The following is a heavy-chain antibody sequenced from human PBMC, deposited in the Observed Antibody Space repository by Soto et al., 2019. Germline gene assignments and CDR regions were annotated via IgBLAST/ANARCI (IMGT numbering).Heavy chain of an antibody. V-gene: IGHV4-61*01. Sequence: SETLSLTCTVSGGSVSSGNYYWSWIRQPPGKGLKWIGYIYNSGSTNYNPSLKSRVTISVDTSKNQFSLKLSSVTAADTAGYYCARSWFGEPYWPFDYWGQGTLVTVSS. CDR2: IYNSGST. J-gene: IGHJ4*02. CDR1: GGSVSSGNYY. D-gene: IGHD3-10*01. CDR3: ARSWFGEPYWPFDY.